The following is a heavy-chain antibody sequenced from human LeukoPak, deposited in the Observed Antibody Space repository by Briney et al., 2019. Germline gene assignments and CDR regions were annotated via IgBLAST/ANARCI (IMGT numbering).Heavy chain of an antibody. D-gene: IGHD6-13*01. Sequence: GGSLRLSCAASGFTVSSNYMSWVRQAPGKGLEWVSVIYSGGSTYYADSVKGRFTISRDNSKNTLYLQKNSLRAEDTAVYYCARSTFSGSSWYWFDYWGQGTLVTVSS. V-gene: IGHV3-66*01. CDR3: ARSTFSGSSWYWFDY. CDR2: IYSGGST. J-gene: IGHJ4*02. CDR1: GFTVSSNY.